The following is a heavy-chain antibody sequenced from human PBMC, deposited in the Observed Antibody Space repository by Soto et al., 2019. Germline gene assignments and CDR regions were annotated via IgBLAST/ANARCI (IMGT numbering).Heavy chain of an antibody. V-gene: IGHV4-39*01. J-gene: IGHJ5*02. CDR2: TYYSGTT. Sequence: QLLESGPGLVKPSETLSLTCTVSGGSISSSGFYWGWIRRPPGKGLEWIGSTYYSGTTYYSPSLKSRVTISVDTSKNQFALTVSSVPAADTAVYYCARHAGSWSPRRKSNCFDPWGQGTLVTVSS. CDR3: ARHAGSWSPRRKSNCFDP. CDR1: GGSISSSGFY.